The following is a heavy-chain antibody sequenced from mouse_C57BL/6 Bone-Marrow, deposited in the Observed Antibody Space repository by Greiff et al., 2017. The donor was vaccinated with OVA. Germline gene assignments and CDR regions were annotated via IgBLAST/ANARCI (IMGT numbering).Heavy chain of an antibody. D-gene: IGHD1-1*01. CDR1: GYTFTDYN. CDR3: VCVFKNYGSSPSPY. J-gene: IGHJ2*01. Sequence: EVQLQQSGPELVKPGASVKMSCKASGYTFTDYNMHWVKQSHGKSLEWIGYINPNNGGTSYNQKFKGKATLTVNKSSSTAYMELRSLTSEDSAVYYCVCVFKNYGSSPSPYWGQGTTLTVSS. CDR2: INPNNGGT. V-gene: IGHV1-22*01.